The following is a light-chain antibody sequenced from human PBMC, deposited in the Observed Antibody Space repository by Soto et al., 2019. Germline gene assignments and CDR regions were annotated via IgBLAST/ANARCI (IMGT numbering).Light chain of an antibody. CDR1: QGISTF. J-gene: IGKJ1*01. Sequence: DIQLTQSPSFLSASVGDRVTITCRASQGISTFLAWYQQEPGKAPKLLIYAASTLHDGVPSRFGGSGSGTEFTLTIRSLQPEDFATYFCHQLHTFPRTFGQGTKVEIK. CDR3: HQLHTFPRT. V-gene: IGKV1-9*01. CDR2: AAS.